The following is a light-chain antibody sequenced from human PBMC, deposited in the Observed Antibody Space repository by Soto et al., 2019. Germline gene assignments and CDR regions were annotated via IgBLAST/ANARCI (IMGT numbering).Light chain of an antibody. CDR2: EGS. CDR1: SNDVGSYNL. J-gene: IGLJ1*01. V-gene: IGLV2-23*01. CDR3: CSYADSSRIYV. Sequence: QSALTQPASVSGSPGQSITISCTGTSNDVGSYNLVSWYQQHPGKAPKLMIYEGSKRPSGISNRFSGSKSGNTASLTISGLQAEDEAEYYCCSYADSSRIYVFGSGTKLTVL.